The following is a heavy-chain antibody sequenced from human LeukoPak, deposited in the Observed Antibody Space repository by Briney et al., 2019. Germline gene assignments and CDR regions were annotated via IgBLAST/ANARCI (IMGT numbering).Heavy chain of an antibody. Sequence: SETLSLTCAVYGGSFSGYYWSWIRQPPGKGLEWIGEINHSGSTNYNPSLKSRVTISVDTSKNQFSLKLSSVTAADTAVYYCAAYYYDSSGPYFDYWAREPWSPSPQ. CDR3: AAYYYDSSGPYFDY. CDR1: GGSFSGYY. CDR2: INHSGST. D-gene: IGHD3-22*01. J-gene: IGHJ4*02. V-gene: IGHV4-34*01.